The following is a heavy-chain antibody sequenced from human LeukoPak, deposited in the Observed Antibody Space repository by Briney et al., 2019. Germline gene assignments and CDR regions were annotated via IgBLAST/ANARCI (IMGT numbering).Heavy chain of an antibody. CDR3: ARSIYGDYVVY. J-gene: IGHJ4*02. D-gene: IGHD2-2*02. Sequence: GGSLRLSCAASGFTFSSYWMSWVRQAPGKGLEWVANIKQDGSEKYYVDSVKGRFTISRNNAKNSLYLQMNSLRAEDTAVYYCARSIYGDYVVYWGQGTLVTVSS. CDR1: GFTFSSYW. CDR2: IKQDGSEK. V-gene: IGHV3-7*01.